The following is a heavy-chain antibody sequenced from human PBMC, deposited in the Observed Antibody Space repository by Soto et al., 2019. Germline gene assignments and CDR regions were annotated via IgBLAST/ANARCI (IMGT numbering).Heavy chain of an antibody. D-gene: IGHD2-2*01. CDR2: IIPIFGTA. V-gene: IGHV1-69*13. J-gene: IGHJ6*02. CDR3: AKQYQMLPEDDYYYYYYGMDV. Sequence: ASVKVSCKASGGTFSSYAISWVRQAPGQGLEWMGGIIPIFGTANYAQKFQGRVTITADESTSTAYMELSSLRSEDTAVYYCAKQYQMLPEDDYYYYYYGMDVWGQGTTVTVSS. CDR1: GGTFSSYA.